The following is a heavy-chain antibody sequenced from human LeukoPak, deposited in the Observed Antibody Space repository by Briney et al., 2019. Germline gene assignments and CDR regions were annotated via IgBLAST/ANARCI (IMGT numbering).Heavy chain of an antibody. CDR1: GFTFSRSA. D-gene: IGHD5-12*01. J-gene: IGHJ3*02. V-gene: IGHV1-58*02. Sequence: SVKVSCKASGFTFSRSAIQWVRQARGQRLEWIGWIVVGSGDTNYAQKFQERVTITRDMPTSTAFMELSSLRSEDTAVYYCAAENEVATKGINAFDIWGQGTMVTVSS. CDR3: AAENEVATKGINAFDI. CDR2: IVVGSGDT.